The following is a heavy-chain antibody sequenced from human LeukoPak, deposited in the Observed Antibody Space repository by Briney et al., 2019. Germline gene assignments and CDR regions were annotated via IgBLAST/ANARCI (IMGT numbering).Heavy chain of an antibody. D-gene: IGHD4-17*01. Sequence: PGGSLRLSCAASGFTFSSYAMSWVRQAPGKGLEWVSAISGSGGSTCYADSVKGRFTISRDNSKNTLYLQMNSLRAEDTAVYYCAKRGMKLGDYPYYFDYWGQGTLVTVSS. CDR1: GFTFSSYA. V-gene: IGHV3-23*01. J-gene: IGHJ4*02. CDR3: AKRGMKLGDYPYYFDY. CDR2: ISGSGGST.